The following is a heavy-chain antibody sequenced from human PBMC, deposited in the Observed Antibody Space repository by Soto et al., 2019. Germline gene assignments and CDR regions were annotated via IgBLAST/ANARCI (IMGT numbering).Heavy chain of an antibody. J-gene: IGHJ6*02. CDR2: IIPIFGTA. D-gene: IGHD3-3*01. CDR1: GGTFSSYA. CDR3: ARDGNVLRLLEWLSWHYYYGMDV. V-gene: IGHV1-69*06. Sequence: QVQLVQSGAEVKKPGSSVKVSCKASGGTFSSYAISWVRQAPGQGLEWMGGIIPIFGTANYAQKFQGRVTITADKSTSTAYMELSSLRSEDTAVYYCARDGNVLRLLEWLSWHYYYGMDVWGQGTTVTVSS.